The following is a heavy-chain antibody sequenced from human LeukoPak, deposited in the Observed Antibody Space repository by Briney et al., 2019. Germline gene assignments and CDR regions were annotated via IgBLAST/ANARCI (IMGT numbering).Heavy chain of an antibody. J-gene: IGHJ3*02. CDR3: ARDSGFAYSSSWYRVDALDI. V-gene: IGHV4-39*07. D-gene: IGHD6-13*01. CDR1: GGSISSSTYF. CDR2: IYYYSGST. Sequence: SETLSLTCTVSGGSISSSTYFWGWIRQPPGKGLEWIGSIYYYSGSTYYNPSLKSRVTISVDTSKNQFSLRLSSVTAADTAVYYCARDSGFAYSSSWYRVDALDIWGQGTMVTVSS.